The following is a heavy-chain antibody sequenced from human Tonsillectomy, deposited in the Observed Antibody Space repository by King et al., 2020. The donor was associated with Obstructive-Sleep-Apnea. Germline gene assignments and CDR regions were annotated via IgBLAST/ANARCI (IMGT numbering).Heavy chain of an antibody. CDR2: IDWDEDK. J-gene: IGHJ6*02. CDR1: GFSLSTSGMC. CDR3: ARMRVQNGLGGMDV. D-gene: IGHD7-27*01. Sequence: TLKESGPALVKPTQTLTLTCTFSGFSLSTSGMCVSWIRQPPGKALEWLARIDWDEDKYYSTSLRTRLTISKDTSKNQVVLTMTNMDPVDTATYYCARMRVQNGLGGMDVWGQGTTVTVSS. V-gene: IGHV2-70*11.